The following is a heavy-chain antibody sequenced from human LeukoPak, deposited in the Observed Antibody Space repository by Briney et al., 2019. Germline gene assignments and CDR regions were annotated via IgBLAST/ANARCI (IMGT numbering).Heavy chain of an antibody. Sequence: PGGSLRLSCAASGFTFSSYGMHWVRQAPGKGLEWMAVIWYDGSNKYYADSVKGRFTISRDNFKNTLYLQMNSLRAEDTAVYYCARGSSYYDFWSGRWGDYWGQGTLVTVSS. CDR2: IWYDGSNK. J-gene: IGHJ4*02. CDR3: ARGSSYYDFWSGRWGDY. CDR1: GFTFSSYG. V-gene: IGHV3-33*01. D-gene: IGHD3-3*01.